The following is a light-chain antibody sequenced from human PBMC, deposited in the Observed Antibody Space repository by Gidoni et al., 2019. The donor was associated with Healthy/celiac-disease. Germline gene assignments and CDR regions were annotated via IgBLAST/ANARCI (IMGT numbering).Light chain of an antibody. J-gene: IGKJ3*01. V-gene: IGKV3-11*01. CDR3: QQRSNWPPRIT. Sequence: DIVLTQSPATLSLSPGERATLSCRASQSVSSYLAWYQQKPGQAPRLLIYDASNRATGIPARFSGSGSGTDFTLTISSLEPEDFAVYYCQQRSNWPPRITFGPXTKVDIK. CDR2: DAS. CDR1: QSVSSY.